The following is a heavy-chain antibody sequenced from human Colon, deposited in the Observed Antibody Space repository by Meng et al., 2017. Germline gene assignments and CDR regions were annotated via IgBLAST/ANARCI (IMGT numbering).Heavy chain of an antibody. V-gene: IGHV4-4*02. CDR1: GASISGDNW. Sequence: QVHRPGAGPGPVRPSGTRSLTCAVSGASISGDNWWSWVRQTPGKGLEWLGEIFHSGTSNYNPSLKSRVTISVDKSKNQFSLRLSSVTAADTAVYYCARRNSNNWFDPWGQGILVTVSS. CDR2: IFHSGTS. D-gene: IGHD2/OR15-2a*01. CDR3: ARRNSNNWFDP. J-gene: IGHJ5*02.